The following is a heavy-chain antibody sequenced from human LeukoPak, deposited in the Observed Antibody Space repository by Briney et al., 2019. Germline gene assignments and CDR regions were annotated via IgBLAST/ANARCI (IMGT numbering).Heavy chain of an antibody. CDR2: IYSGGST. D-gene: IGHD2-15*01. CDR3: AREVDGGKEPCYFDY. CDR1: GFTVSSNY. J-gene: IGHJ4*02. Sequence: PGGSLRLSCAASGFTVSSNYMSWVRQAPGKGLEWVSVIYSGGSTYYADSVKGRFTISRDNSKNTLYLQMNSLRAEDTAVYYCAREVDGGKEPCYFDYWGQGTLVTVPS. V-gene: IGHV3-53*01.